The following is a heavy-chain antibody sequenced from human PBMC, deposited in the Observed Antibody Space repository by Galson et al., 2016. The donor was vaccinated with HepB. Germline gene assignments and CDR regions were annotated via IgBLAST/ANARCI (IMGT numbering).Heavy chain of an antibody. CDR3: ARYAPSGRNHHDYYGIDV. J-gene: IGHJ6*02. V-gene: IGHV1-69*01. CDR2: NILMFGTP. CDR1: GYTFRNYA. D-gene: IGHD1-14*01. Sequence: SGYTFRNYAISWVRHAPGHGLQWMGGNILMFGTPYYAHNFRGRVTINADESTSTGYMALSSLRSEDTAVYYCARYAPSGRNHHDYYGIDVWGQGTTVTVSS.